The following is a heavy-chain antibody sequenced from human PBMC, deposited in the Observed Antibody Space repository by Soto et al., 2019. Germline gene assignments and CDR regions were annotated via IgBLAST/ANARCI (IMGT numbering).Heavy chain of an antibody. CDR2: TYYRSKWYN. CDR3: ARTSLAMNDILTGYRPYYYYMDV. J-gene: IGHJ6*03. V-gene: IGHV6-1*01. CDR1: GDSVSSNSAA. Sequence: PSQTLSLTCAISGDSVSSNSAAWNWIRQSPSRGLEWLGRTYYRSKWYNDYAVSVKSRITINPDTSKNQFSLQLNSVTPEDTAVYYCARTSLAMNDILTGYRPYYYYMDVWGKGTTVTVSS. D-gene: IGHD3-9*01.